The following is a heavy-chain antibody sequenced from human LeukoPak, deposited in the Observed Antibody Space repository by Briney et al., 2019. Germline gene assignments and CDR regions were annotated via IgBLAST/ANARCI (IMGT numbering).Heavy chain of an antibody. CDR2: IKSKTDGGTT. Sequence: GGSLRLSCAASGFTFSNAWMSWVRQAPGKGLDWVGRIKSKTDGGTTDYAAPVKGRFTIARDDSKNTLYLQMNSLKTEDTAVYYCTSAGSGSGSYYKRRYYFDYWGQGTLVTVSS. CDR3: TSAGSGSGSYYKRRYYFDY. V-gene: IGHV3-15*01. J-gene: IGHJ4*02. D-gene: IGHD3-10*01. CDR1: GFTFSNAW.